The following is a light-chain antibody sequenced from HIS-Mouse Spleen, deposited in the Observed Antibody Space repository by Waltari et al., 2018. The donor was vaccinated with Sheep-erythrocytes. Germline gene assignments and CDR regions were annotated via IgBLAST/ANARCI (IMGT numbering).Light chain of an antibody. Sequence: QSALTQPPSASGSPGQSVTISCTGTSSDVGGYTYVSWYQQHPGKAPKLIIYEFSKRPSGVPDRFSGSKSGNTASLTVSGLQAEDEADYYCSSYAGSNNLVFGGGTKLTVL. V-gene: IGLV2-8*01. CDR3: SSYAGSNNLV. CDR1: SSDVGGYTY. J-gene: IGLJ2*01. CDR2: EFS.